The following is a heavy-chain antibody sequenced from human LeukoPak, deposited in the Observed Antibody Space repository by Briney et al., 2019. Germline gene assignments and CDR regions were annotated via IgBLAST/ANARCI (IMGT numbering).Heavy chain of an antibody. J-gene: IGHJ4*01. CDR3: AWAGGPYSNSDY. CDR1: GYSYPTYW. CDR2: IYPGDSDT. Sequence: ECLKISCKGSGYSYPTYWIGWVRQMPGRGLEWMGIIYPGDSDTRYSPSFQGQVTISVDKSISTAYLQWSSLKASDTAMYYCAWAGGPYSNSDYWGQGALVTVSS. D-gene: IGHD6-13*01. V-gene: IGHV5-51*01.